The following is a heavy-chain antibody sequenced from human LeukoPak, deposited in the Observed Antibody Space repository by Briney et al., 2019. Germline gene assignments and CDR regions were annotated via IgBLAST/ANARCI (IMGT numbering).Heavy chain of an antibody. J-gene: IGHJ4*02. Sequence: ASVKVSCKASGDTFSNYAISWVRQAPGQGLEWMGWINPKSGDTDYVQKFQGRVTMTRDTSLSTAYMELSSLRSDDTAVYYCARSNTFYPGSGTLPMPTDYWGQGTLVTVSS. V-gene: IGHV1-2*02. D-gene: IGHD3-10*01. CDR3: ARSNTFYPGSGTLPMPTDY. CDR2: INPKSGDT. CDR1: GDTFSNYA.